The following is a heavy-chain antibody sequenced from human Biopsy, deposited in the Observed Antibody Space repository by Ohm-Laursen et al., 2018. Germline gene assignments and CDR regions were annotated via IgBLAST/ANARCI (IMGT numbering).Heavy chain of an antibody. CDR1: GGSISSDY. Sequence: TLSLTCTVSGGSISSDYWSWIRQTPGKGLEWIGYIYYSGSTNYNPSLKSRVTISVDTSKNQFSLRLNSVTAADTAVYYCSRATNSTGWPYYYFYGMDVWGQGTTVTVSS. D-gene: IGHD2/OR15-2a*01. CDR2: IYYSGST. J-gene: IGHJ6*02. V-gene: IGHV4-59*01. CDR3: SRATNSTGWPYYYFYGMDV.